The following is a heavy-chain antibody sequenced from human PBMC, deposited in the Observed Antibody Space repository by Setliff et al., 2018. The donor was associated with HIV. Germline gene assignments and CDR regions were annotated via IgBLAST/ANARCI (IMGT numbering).Heavy chain of an antibody. Sequence: SETLSLTCKVSGDSISSNSFSWGWIRQPPGKGLEWIGTVYHTGSTYFNPSLKSRVTISVDTSKSQFSLKLNSVTAADTALYYCASLYTSGWYHPFDYWGQGTLVTVSS. J-gene: IGHJ4*02. CDR2: VYHTGST. CDR1: GDSISSNSFS. V-gene: IGHV4-39*07. CDR3: ASLYTSGWYHPFDY. D-gene: IGHD6-19*01.